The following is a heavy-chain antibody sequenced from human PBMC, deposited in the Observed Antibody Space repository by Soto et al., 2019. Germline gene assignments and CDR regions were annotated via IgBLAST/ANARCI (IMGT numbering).Heavy chain of an antibody. Sequence: QVQLVQSGTEVKKPGSSVKVSCKASGGTFRNYPINWVRQAPGQGLEWMGSIFPLTDIPDYAQNFQARLTISADKSTSSAYMDLSRRTSDDTAMYFCARGPLVVLNYFESWGQGTLVTVSS. V-gene: IGHV1-69*02. CDR3: ARGPLVVLNYFES. CDR1: GGTFRNYP. J-gene: IGHJ4*02. CDR2: IFPLTDIP.